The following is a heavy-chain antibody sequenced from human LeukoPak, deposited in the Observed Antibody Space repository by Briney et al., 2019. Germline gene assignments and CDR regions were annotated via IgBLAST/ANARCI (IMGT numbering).Heavy chain of an antibody. J-gene: IGHJ4*02. V-gene: IGHV1-8*01. CDR1: GYTFTSYD. CDR3: ARADYSNYGLDY. CDR2: MNPNSGNT. Sequence: ASVKVSCKASGYTFTSYDINWVRQATGQGLEWMGWMNPNSGNTGYAQKFQGRVTMTRNTSISTAYMELSSLRSEGTAVYYCARADYSNYGLDYWGQGTLITVSS. D-gene: IGHD4-11*01.